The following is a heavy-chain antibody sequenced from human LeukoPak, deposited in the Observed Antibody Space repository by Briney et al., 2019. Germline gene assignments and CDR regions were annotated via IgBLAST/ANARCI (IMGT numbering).Heavy chain of an antibody. D-gene: IGHD2-2*01. J-gene: IGHJ4*02. Sequence: SETLSLTCTVSSGSISNYYWSWIRQPPGRELEWIGYIYSSGSTNYNPSLKSRVTISVDTSKNQFSLKLSPVTAADTAVYYCARAYCSSTSCYPHFDYWGQGTLVTVSS. CDR2: IYSSGST. CDR3: ARAYCSSTSCYPHFDY. V-gene: IGHV4-59*01. CDR1: SGSISNYY.